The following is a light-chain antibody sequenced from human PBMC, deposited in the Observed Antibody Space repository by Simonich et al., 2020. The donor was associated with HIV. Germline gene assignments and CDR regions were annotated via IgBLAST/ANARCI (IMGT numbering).Light chain of an antibody. CDR3: CSYAASTTLV. CDR2: EDN. V-gene: IGLV2-23*01. Sequence: QSALTQPASVSGSPGPSITISCTGTSGDVGRYNLVSWYQQHPGKAPKLIIYEDNKRPSGVSNRFSGSKSGNTASLTISGLQADDEADYYCCSYAASTTLVFGGGTRLTVL. CDR1: SGDVGRYNL. J-gene: IGLJ2*01.